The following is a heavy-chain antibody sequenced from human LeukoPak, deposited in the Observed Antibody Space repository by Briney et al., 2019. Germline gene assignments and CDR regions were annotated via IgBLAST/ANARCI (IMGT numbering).Heavy chain of an antibody. J-gene: IGHJ4*02. D-gene: IGHD5-12*01. V-gene: IGHV4-39*07. CDR2: IYYSGST. CDR1: GGSISSSSYY. Sequence: PSETLSLTCTVSGGSISSSSYYWGWIRQPPGKGLEWIGSIYYSGSTYYNPSLKSRVTISVDTSKNQFSLKLSSVTAADTAVYYCARFTLRLRLRTFDYWGQGTLVTVSS. CDR3: ARFTLRLRLRTFDY.